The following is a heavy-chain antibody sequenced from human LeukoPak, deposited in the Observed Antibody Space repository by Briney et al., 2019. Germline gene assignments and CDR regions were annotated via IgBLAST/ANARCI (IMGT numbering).Heavy chain of an antibody. CDR1: GFTFSSYA. V-gene: IGHV3-23*01. Sequence: GGSLRLSCAASGFTFSSYAVSWVRQAPGKGLEWVSAISGSGGGTYYADSVKGRFTISRDNSKNTVYLQMDSLSTEDTAVYYCAKTTTGYSSGRYPGWPVDYWGQGTLVTVSS. J-gene: IGHJ4*02. D-gene: IGHD6-19*01. CDR2: ISGSGGGT. CDR3: AKTTTGYSSGRYPGWPVDY.